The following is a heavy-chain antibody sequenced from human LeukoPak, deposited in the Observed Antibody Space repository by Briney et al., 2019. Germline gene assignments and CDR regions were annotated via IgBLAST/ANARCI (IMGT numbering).Heavy chain of an antibody. J-gene: IGHJ4*02. CDR1: GFTFSSYW. CDR3: ARGAGRPFDY. V-gene: IGHV3-7*01. CDR2: IKQDGSEK. Sequence: GESLKISCAASGFTFSSYWMSWVRQAPGKGLEWVANIKQDGSEKYYVDSVKGRFTISRDNAKNSLYLQMNSLRAEDTAVYYCARGAGRPFDYWGQGTLVTVSS. D-gene: IGHD6-25*01.